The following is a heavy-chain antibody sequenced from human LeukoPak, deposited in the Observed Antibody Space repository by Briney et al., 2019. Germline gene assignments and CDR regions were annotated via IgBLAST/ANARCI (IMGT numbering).Heavy chain of an antibody. J-gene: IGHJ4*02. CDR3: ARDRSGSYSRDY. D-gene: IGHD1-26*01. CDR1: GFTFRSYG. CDR2: ISYDGSVK. V-gene: IGHV3-30*03. Sequence: PGRSLRLSCAASGFTFRSYGMHWVRQVPGKGLEWVAIISYDGSVKYYADSVKGRFTISRDSFNDTLYLQMNSLRPDDSAVYYCARDRSGSYSRDYWGQGTQVTVSS.